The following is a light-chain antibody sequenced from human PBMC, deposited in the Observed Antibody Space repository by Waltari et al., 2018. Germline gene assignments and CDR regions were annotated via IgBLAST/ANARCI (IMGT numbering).Light chain of an antibody. V-gene: IGLV2-14*03. Sequence: QSALTQPASVSGSPGQSITISCTGTSSDVGTYDYVSWYQQHPGKAPKLMIYDVTKRPVGIANRFSGSKVGKTASLTISGLQAEDEADYYCSSYTTSSTVYVFGTGTKVTVL. CDR1: SSDVGTYDY. CDR3: SSYTTSSTVYV. J-gene: IGLJ1*01. CDR2: DVT.